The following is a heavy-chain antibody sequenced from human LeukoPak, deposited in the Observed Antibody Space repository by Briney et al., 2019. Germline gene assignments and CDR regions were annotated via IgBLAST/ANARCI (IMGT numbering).Heavy chain of an antibody. CDR3: ARYRYCSGGTCPDLDY. J-gene: IGHJ4*02. CDR2: INPNSGAT. Sequence: ASVKVSCKHSGYTFTGYNMHWLRQAPGQGLEWLGWINPNSGATNYAQNFQGRVTMTRDTSISTAYMELTRLRSDDTAVYFCARYRYCSGGTCPDLDYWGQGTLVTVSS. V-gene: IGHV1-2*02. D-gene: IGHD2-15*01. CDR1: GYTFTGYN.